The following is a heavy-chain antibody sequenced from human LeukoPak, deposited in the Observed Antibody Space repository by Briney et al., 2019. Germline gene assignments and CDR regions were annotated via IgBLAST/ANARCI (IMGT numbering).Heavy chain of an antibody. CDR3: ARGSNWNHHPYWFDP. J-gene: IGHJ5*02. D-gene: IGHD1-1*01. V-gene: IGHV1-69*04. CDR1: GGTFSSYA. CDR2: IIPILGIA. Sequence: SVKVSCTASGGTFSSYAISWVRQAPGQGLEWMGRIIPILGIANYAQKFQGRVTITADKSTSTAYMELSSLRSEDTAVYYCARGSNWNHHPYWFDPWGQGTLVTVSS.